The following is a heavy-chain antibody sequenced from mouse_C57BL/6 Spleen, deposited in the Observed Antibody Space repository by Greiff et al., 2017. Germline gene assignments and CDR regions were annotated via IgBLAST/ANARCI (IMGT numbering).Heavy chain of an antibody. CDR1: GFTFSDYG. CDR3: ARDDYDGYYAMDY. V-gene: IGHV5-17*01. Sequence: EVKVVDSGGGLVKPGGSLKLSCAASGFTFSDYGMHWVRQAPEKGLEWVAYISSGSSTIYYADTVKGRFTISRDNAKNTLFLQMTSLRSEDTAMYYCARDDYDGYYAMDYWGQGTSVTVSS. J-gene: IGHJ4*01. CDR2: ISSGSSTI. D-gene: IGHD2-4*01.